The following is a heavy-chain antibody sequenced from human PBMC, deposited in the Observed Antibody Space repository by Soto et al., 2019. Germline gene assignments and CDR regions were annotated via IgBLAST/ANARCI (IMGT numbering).Heavy chain of an antibody. CDR2: IYYSGST. V-gene: IGHV4-39*01. J-gene: IGHJ5*02. D-gene: IGHD2-2*01. CDR3: ARADIVVVPVGVGFDP. CDR1: GGSISSSNYY. Sequence: QLQLQESGPGLVKPSETLSLTCTVSGGSISSSNYYWGWIRQPPGKGLEWIGNIYYSGSTYYNPSVKSRVTISVDTSKNQFSLKLSSVTAADTAVYYCARADIVVVPVGVGFDPWGQGTLVTVSS.